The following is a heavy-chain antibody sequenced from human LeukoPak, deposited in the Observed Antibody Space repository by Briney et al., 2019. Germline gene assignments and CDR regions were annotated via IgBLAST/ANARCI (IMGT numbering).Heavy chain of an antibody. CDR3: ARRRNSPNWFDP. J-gene: IGHJ5*02. CDR1: GYTFTSYD. Sequence: GASVRVSCKASGYTFTSYDINWVRQATGQGLEWMGWMNPNSGNTGYAQKFQGRVTMTRNTSISTAYMELSSLRSEDTAVYYCARRRNSPNWFDPWGQGTLVTVSS. V-gene: IGHV1-8*01. CDR2: MNPNSGNT. D-gene: IGHD1-14*01.